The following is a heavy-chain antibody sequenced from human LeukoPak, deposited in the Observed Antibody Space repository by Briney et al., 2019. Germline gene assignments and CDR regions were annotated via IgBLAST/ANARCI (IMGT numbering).Heavy chain of an antibody. CDR1: GGTFNNSA. CDR3: ARDVHGDHGSGWFDP. J-gene: IGHJ5*02. V-gene: IGHV1-69*05. CDR2: IMPLFGTA. Sequence: SAKVSCKTSGGTFNNSAISCVRQAPGQGLEWLGGIMPLFGTAGYAQKFQGRVTITKDESTRTVYLELTSLTSDDTAVYYCARDVHGDHGSGWFDPWGQGTLVSVSS. D-gene: IGHD2-21*02.